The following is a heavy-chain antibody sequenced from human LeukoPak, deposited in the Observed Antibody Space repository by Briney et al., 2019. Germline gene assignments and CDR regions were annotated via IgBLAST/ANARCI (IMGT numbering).Heavy chain of an antibody. D-gene: IGHD4-17*01. CDR3: ARKTGGDYNLFDY. V-gene: IGHV5-51*01. CDR2: IYPDDSNS. CDR1: AYSFATYW. Sequence: GESLKISCKGSAYSFATYWIGWVRQMPGKGLEWMGIIYPDDSNSGYSPSFQGQVTISADKSISTAYLQWSSLKASDTAMYYCARKTGGDYNLFDYWGQGTRVTVSS. J-gene: IGHJ4*02.